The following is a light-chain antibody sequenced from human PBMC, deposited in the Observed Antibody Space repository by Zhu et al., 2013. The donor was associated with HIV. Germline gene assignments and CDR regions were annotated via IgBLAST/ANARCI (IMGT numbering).Light chain of an antibody. Sequence: DIQLTQSPSFLSASVGDRVTITCWASQGISSYLGWYQQKPGKAPDLLIYATSTLQRGVPSRFSGSGSGTEFTLTISRLEPEDFAVYYCQQYGGSLPVTFGQGTRLEIK. V-gene: IGKV1-9*01. J-gene: IGKJ5*01. CDR2: ATS. CDR3: QQYGGSLPVT. CDR1: QGISSY.